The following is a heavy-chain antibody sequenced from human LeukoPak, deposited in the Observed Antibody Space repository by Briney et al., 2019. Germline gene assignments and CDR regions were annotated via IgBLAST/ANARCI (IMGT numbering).Heavy chain of an antibody. CDR3: ARRRPNRYYFDY. V-gene: IGHV4-34*01. CDR2: INHSGST. Sequence: SETLSLTCAVYGGSFSGYYWSWIRQPPGKGLEWIGEINHSGSTNYNPSLKSRVTISVDTSKNQFSLKLSSVTAADTAVYYCARRRPNRYYFDYWGQGTLVTVSS. J-gene: IGHJ4*02. CDR1: GGSFSGYY. D-gene: IGHD1-1*01.